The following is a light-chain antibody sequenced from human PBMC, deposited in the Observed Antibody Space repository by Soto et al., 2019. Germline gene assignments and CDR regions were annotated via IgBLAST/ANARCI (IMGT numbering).Light chain of an antibody. V-gene: IGLV2-14*01. J-gene: IGLJ1*01. CDR2: EFS. Sequence: QRACLSRSHGQSINISFPIIRSEIGNYNCVSWYQQHPGKAPKLMISEFSNGHSGVSNRFSGYKYGNTASLTISGLQPEEEADYYCRSYTSTSSYFFGGGTKVTVL. CDR1: RSEIGNYNC. CDR3: RSYTSTSSYF.